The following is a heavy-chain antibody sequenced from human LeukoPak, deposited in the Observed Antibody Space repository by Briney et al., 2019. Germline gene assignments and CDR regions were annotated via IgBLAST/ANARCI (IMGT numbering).Heavy chain of an antibody. V-gene: IGHV3-23*01. D-gene: IGHD1-26*01. CDR1: GFTFSSYT. J-gene: IGHJ4*02. CDR3: AKDQSGSY. Sequence: GGSLRLSCAASGFTFSSYTMIWVRQAPGKGLEWVSAISGSGDSTSYADSVKGRFTISRDTSKNTLYLQMNSLRAEDTAVYYCAKDQSGSYWGQGTLVTVSS. CDR2: ISGSGDST.